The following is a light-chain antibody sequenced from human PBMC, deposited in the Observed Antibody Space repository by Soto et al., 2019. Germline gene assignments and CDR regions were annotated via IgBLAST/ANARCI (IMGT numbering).Light chain of an antibody. CDR1: SSDVGGYNS. CDR2: DVS. J-gene: IGLJ1*01. V-gene: IGLV2-11*01. Sequence: QSVLTQPRSVSGSPGQSVTISCTGTSSDVGGYNSVSWYQQLPGRAPKLMIYDVSKWPSGVPDRFSGSKSGNTASLPISGLQAEDEADYYCCSYAGSYTYVFGAGTKVTVL. CDR3: CSYAGSYTYV.